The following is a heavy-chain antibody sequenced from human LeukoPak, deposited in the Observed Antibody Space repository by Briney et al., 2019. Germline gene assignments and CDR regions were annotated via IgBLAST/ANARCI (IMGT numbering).Heavy chain of an antibody. CDR2: ISSSGGNT. CDR1: GFTFSNYT. J-gene: IGHJ4*02. V-gene: IGHV3-64D*09. Sequence: GGSLRLSCSASGFTFSNYTMHWVRQAPGKGLEFVSGISSSGGNTYDADSVKGRFTISRDNSNATLYLQMSSLRTEDTALYYCVKDSAPYSNGWGFDYWGREPWSPSPQ. D-gene: IGHD6-19*01. CDR3: VKDSAPYSNGWGFDY.